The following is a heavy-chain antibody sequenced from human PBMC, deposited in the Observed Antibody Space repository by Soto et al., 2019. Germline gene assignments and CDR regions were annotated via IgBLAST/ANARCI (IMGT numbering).Heavy chain of an antibody. Sequence: EVQVVESGGGLVQPGGTLSLSCAASGFTFSTYSMNWVRQAPGKGMEWLSWISTSGATIYYADSVKGRFTIASDNAKNSLYLQMNSLRDEDTAMYYGARDSDSSGWYYLDYWGQGTLVTVSS. J-gene: IGHJ4*02. V-gene: IGHV3-48*02. CDR1: GFTFSTYS. CDR3: ARDSDSSGWYYLDY. CDR2: ISTSGATI. D-gene: IGHD6-19*01.